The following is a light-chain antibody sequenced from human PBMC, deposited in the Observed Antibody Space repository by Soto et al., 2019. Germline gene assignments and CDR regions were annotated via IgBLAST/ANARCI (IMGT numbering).Light chain of an antibody. J-gene: IGLJ2*01. Sequence: QPVLTQPPSVSGAPGQRVTISCTGSSSNIGACDDVHGYQQLPGTAPKLLIYGNSNRPSGVPDRFSGSKSGTSASLAITGLHAKDEVGYYCQSYDIGLSGDVVCGGGSKLTVL. CDR3: QSYDIGLSGDVV. CDR1: SSNIGACDD. V-gene: IGLV1-40*01. CDR2: GNS.